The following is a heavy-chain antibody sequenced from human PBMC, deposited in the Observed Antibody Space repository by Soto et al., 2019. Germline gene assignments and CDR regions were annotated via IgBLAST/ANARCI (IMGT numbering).Heavy chain of an antibody. J-gene: IGHJ4*02. CDR3: ASQSPYYYDSSYGY. CDR1: GGSISSGDYY. D-gene: IGHD3-22*01. CDR2: IYYSGST. Sequence: SETLSLTCTVSGGSISSGDYYWSWIRQPPGKGLEWIGYIYYSGSTYYNPSLKSRVTISVDTSKNQFSLKLSSVTAADTAVYYCASQSPYYYDSSYGYWGQGTLVTVSS. V-gene: IGHV4-30-4*01.